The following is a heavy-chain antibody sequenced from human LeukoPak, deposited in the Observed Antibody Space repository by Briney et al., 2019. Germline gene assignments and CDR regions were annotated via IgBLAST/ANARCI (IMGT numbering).Heavy chain of an antibody. J-gene: IGHJ4*02. Sequence: GASVKVSCKASGYTFTSYDINWVRQAPGQGLEWMGWMNPNSGNTGYAQKFQGRVTMTRNTSISTAYMELSSLRSEDTAVYYCARTRGGDSSGYYYYYFDYWGQGTLVTVSS. CDR3: ARTRGGDSSGYYYYYFDY. CDR1: GYTFTSYD. D-gene: IGHD3-22*01. CDR2: MNPNSGNT. V-gene: IGHV1-8*01.